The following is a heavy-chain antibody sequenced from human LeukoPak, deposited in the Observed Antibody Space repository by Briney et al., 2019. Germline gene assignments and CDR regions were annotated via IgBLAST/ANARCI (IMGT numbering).Heavy chain of an antibody. J-gene: IGHJ4*02. Sequence: ATVKVSCKASGYILTSYGISWVRQAPGQGLEWMGWISAYNGNTNYAQKLQGRVTMTTDTSTSTAYMELRSLRSDDTAVYYCARGQYYDFWSGYPGYFDYWGQGTLVTVSS. CDR2: ISAYNGNT. V-gene: IGHV1-18*01. D-gene: IGHD3-3*01. CDR1: GYILTSYG. CDR3: ARGQYYDFWSGYPGYFDY.